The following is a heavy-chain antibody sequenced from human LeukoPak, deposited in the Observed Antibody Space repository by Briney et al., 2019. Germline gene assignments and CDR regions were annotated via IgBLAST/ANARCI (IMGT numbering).Heavy chain of an antibody. CDR1: GGTFGSYA. CDR3: AREAAARYYFDY. V-gene: IGHV1-69*01. J-gene: IGHJ4*02. CDR2: IIPIFGTA. Sequence: SVKVSCKASGGTFGSYAISWVRQAPGQGLEWMGGIIPIFGTANYAQKFQGRVTITADESTSTVYIELSSLRSEDTAVYYCAREAAARYYFDYWGQGTLVTVSS. D-gene: IGHD5-18*01.